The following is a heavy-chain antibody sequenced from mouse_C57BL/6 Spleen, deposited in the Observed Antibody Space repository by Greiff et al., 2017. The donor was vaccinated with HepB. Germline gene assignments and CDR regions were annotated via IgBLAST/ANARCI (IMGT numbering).Heavy chain of an antibody. CDR2: IYPGDGDT. CDR1: GYAFSSYW. D-gene: IGHD1-1*01. Sequence: VQLQQSGAELVKPGASVKISCKASGYAFSSYWMNWVKQRPGKGLEWIGQIYPGDGDTNYNGKFKGKATLTADKSSSTAYMQLSSLTSEDSAVYFCAREYDGSSYNWYFDVWGTGTTVTVSS. J-gene: IGHJ1*03. V-gene: IGHV1-80*01. CDR3: AREYDGSSYNWYFDV.